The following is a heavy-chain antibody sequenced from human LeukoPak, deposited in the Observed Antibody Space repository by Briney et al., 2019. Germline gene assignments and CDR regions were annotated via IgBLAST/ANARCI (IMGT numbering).Heavy chain of an antibody. Sequence: SETLSLTCAVHGGPFSGFYWNWIRQSPGKGLEWIGEINHSGSTNYNPSLKSRVTMSVDTSKNQLSLRLSSMTAADTARYYCARGSFYDSSGYSDYYFYHYMDVWGTGTAVAVSS. V-gene: IGHV4-34*01. CDR1: GGPFSGFY. D-gene: IGHD3-22*01. J-gene: IGHJ6*03. CDR2: INHSGST. CDR3: ARGSFYDSSGYSDYYFYHYMDV.